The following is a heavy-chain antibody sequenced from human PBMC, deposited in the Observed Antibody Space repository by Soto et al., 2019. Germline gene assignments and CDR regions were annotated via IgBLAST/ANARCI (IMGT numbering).Heavy chain of an antibody. CDR1: GFTFSSYG. J-gene: IGHJ4*02. D-gene: IGHD7-27*01. V-gene: IGHV3-30*18. Sequence: GGSLRLSCAASGFTFSSYGMNWVRQAPGKGLEWVAVISYDENNKYYADSVKGRYTISRDNSKNTLYLQMNSLRAEDTAVYYCAKVLTGDLDYWGQGTLVTVSS. CDR3: AKVLTGDLDY. CDR2: ISYDENNK.